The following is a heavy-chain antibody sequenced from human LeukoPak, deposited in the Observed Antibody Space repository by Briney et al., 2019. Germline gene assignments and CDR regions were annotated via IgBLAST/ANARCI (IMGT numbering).Heavy chain of an antibody. CDR2: ISSSGSTI. CDR3: ASRGALYCSSTSCAFDI. J-gene: IGHJ3*02. CDR1: GFTFSDYY. Sequence: GGSLRLSCAASGFTFSDYYMSWIRRAPGKGLEWVSYISSSGSTIYYADSVKGRFTISRDNAKNSLYLQMNSLRAEDTAVYYCASRGALYCSSTSCAFDIWGQGTMVTVSS. D-gene: IGHD2-2*01. V-gene: IGHV3-11*04.